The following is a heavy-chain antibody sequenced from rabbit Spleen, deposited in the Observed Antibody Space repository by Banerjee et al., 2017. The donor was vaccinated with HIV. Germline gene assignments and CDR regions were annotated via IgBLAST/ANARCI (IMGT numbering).Heavy chain of an antibody. CDR3: ARDTSSSFSSYGMDL. J-gene: IGHJ6*01. CDR1: GFSFSSSGY. CDR2: IEGGSSGFT. V-gene: IGHV1S40*01. D-gene: IGHD1-1*01. Sequence: QSLEESGGDLVKPGTSLTLTCAASGFSFSSSGYMCWVRQAPGKGLEWIACIEGGSSGFTYFASWAKGRFTISKTSSTTVTLQMTSLTAADTATYFCARDTSSSFSSYGMDLWGQGTLVTVS.